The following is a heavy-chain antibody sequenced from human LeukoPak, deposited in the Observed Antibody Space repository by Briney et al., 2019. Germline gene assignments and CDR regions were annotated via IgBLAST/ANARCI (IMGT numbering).Heavy chain of an antibody. Sequence: GESLRISCKGSGYSFTSYWIGWVRRMPGKGLEWMGIIYPGDSDTRYSPSFQGQVTISADKSISTAYLQWSSLKASDTAMYYCARQSGIVLWFGESTSQFDYWGQGTLVTVSS. CDR1: GYSFTSYW. D-gene: IGHD3-10*01. CDR3: ARQSGIVLWFGESTSQFDY. CDR2: IYPGDSDT. J-gene: IGHJ4*02. V-gene: IGHV5-51*01.